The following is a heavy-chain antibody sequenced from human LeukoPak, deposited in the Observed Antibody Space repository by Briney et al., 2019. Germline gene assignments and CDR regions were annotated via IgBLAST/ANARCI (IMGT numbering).Heavy chain of an antibody. J-gene: IGHJ6*02. Sequence: ASVKVSCKASGYTFTNYGISWVRQAPGQGLEWMGWISAYNGNTNYAQKLQGRVTMTTDTSTSTAYMELRSLRSDDTAVYYCASIYCSSTSCYPTDDYYYGMDVWGQGTTVTVSS. CDR2: ISAYNGNT. V-gene: IGHV1-18*01. D-gene: IGHD2-2*01. CDR3: ASIYCSSTSCYPTDDYYYGMDV. CDR1: GYTFTNYG.